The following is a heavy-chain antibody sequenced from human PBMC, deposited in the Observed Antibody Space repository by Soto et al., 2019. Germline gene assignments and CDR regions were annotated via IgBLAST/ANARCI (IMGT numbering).Heavy chain of an antibody. CDR1: GGSISSSSYY. V-gene: IGHV4-39*01. CDR3: ARNPPVSSSSWYYYGMDV. D-gene: IGHD6-13*01. CDR2: IYYSGST. J-gene: IGHJ6*02. Sequence: QLQLQESGPGLVKPSETLSLTCTVSGGSISSSSYYWGWIRQPPGKGLEWIGSIYYSGSTYYNPSLKSRVTISIDTSKNQFSLKLSYVTAADTAVYYCARNPPVSSSSWYYYGMDVWGQGTTVTVSS.